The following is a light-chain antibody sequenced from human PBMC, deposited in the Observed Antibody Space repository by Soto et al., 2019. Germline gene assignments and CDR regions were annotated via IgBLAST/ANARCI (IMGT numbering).Light chain of an antibody. Sequence: EIVLTQSPGTLSLSPGERATLSCRASQSVSSNYLAWYQQTPGQAPRLLIYGASTRATGIPDRYSGSGSGTDFTLTISRLEPEDSAVYYCQQYGSSPQTFGQGTKVEIK. J-gene: IGKJ1*01. CDR1: QSVSSNY. CDR3: QQYGSSPQT. V-gene: IGKV3-20*01. CDR2: GAS.